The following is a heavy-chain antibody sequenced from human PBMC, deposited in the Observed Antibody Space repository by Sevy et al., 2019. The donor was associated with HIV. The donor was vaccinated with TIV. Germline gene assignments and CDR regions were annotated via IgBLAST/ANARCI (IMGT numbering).Heavy chain of an antibody. D-gene: IGHD3-10*01. Sequence: GESLKISCEASGFTFSDHGMNWVRQAPGKGLEWVALISFDGSVKYYADSVKGRFTISRDNSKNTLYLQTTGLRVEDKAVYYCGREYSGGDYGMDLWGQGNTVNVSS. J-gene: IGHJ6*02. V-gene: IGHV3-30*03. CDR2: ISFDGSVK. CDR3: GREYSGGDYGMDL. CDR1: GFTFSDHG.